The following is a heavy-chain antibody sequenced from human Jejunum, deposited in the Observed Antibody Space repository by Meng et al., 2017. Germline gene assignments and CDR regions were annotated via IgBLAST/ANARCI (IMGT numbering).Heavy chain of an antibody. CDR3: ARDLLGPAIAASGYFDP. D-gene: IGHD5-12*01. Sequence: GQLKESGPGLVKPSGPLSLTCAVSGGAISDSNWWSWFRQPPGKGLEWIGEIYHTGSTNYNPSLKSRVTMSLDKSKNQFFLDLTSVTAADTAVYYCARDLLGPAIAASGYFDPWGQGTLVTVSS. CDR2: IYHTGST. CDR1: GGAISDSNW. J-gene: IGHJ5*02. V-gene: IGHV4-4*02.